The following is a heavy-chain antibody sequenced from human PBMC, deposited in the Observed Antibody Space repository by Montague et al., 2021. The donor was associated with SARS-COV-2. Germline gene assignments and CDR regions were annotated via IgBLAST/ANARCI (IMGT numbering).Heavy chain of an antibody. CDR3: AKDVYYGSGNYWQAFDY. Sequence: SRRFSCAASGFKFGDYAMHWVRQTPGKGLEWVSGISYNSENTGYADSVKGRFTISRDNAKNSLYLQMNSLRTDDTALYYCAKDVYYGSGNYWQAFDYWGQGTLVTVSS. D-gene: IGHD3-10*01. CDR2: ISYNSENT. J-gene: IGHJ4*02. CDR1: GFKFGDYA. V-gene: IGHV3-9*01.